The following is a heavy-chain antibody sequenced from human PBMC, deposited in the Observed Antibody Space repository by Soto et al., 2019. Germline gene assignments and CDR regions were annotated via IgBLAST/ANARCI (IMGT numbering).Heavy chain of an antibody. CDR3: ARAGT. Sequence: QVQLVQSGAEVKKPGSSMKVSCKVSGGTFRSYAINWVRQAPGQGLEWMGGITPISGTTNYAQKFQGRVTITADESTSTAYMDLSSLRYDDTAAYYCARAGTWGQGSPVTVSS. V-gene: IGHV1-69*01. J-gene: IGHJ5*02. CDR2: ITPISGTT. CDR1: GGTFRSYA.